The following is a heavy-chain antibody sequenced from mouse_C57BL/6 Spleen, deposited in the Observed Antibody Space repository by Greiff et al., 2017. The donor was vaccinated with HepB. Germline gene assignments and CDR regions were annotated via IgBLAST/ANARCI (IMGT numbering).Heavy chain of an antibody. Sequence: QVQLQQPGTELVKPGASVKLSCKASGYTFTSYWMHWVKQRPGQGLEWIGNINPSNGGTNYNEKFKSKATLTVDKSSSTAYLQLSSLTSEDSAVYYCARHDTRGYYFDYWGQGTTLTVSS. CDR3: ARHDTRGYYFDY. CDR1: GYTFTSYW. V-gene: IGHV1-53*01. J-gene: IGHJ2*01. CDR2: INPSNGGT.